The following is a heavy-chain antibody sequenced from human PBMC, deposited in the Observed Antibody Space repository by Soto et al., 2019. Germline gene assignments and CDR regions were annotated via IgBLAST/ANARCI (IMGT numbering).Heavy chain of an antibody. J-gene: IGHJ6*02. D-gene: IGHD3-3*01. CDR2: IWYDGSKK. V-gene: IGHV3-33*01. Sequence: QVQVVESGGGVGQPGRSLRLSCAASGFTFSSFGRHWVRQAPGKGLEWVSLIWYDGSKKSYGDSVKGRFTISRDNSRNTVYLQMNSLRADDTAVYYCARDASYYSLWSGYYPSRNGMDVWGQGTTVTVSS. CDR3: ARDASYYSLWSGYYPSRNGMDV. CDR1: GFTFSSFG.